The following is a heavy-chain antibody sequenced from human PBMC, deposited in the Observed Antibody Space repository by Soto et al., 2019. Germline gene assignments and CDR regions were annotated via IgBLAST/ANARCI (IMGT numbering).Heavy chain of an antibody. Sequence: QITLEASGPAVVKPTQPLTLTCTFSGFSLSNSGESVGWIRQPPGKALEWLGLTQWNGIERYNPSLKRRLSITKDTAKSPVLLTVTNMDPVDTATYFCAHGDPLDFHYWGQGTLVTVSP. V-gene: IGHV2-5*01. CDR2: TQWNGIE. D-gene: IGHD3-10*01. CDR3: AHGDPLDFHY. J-gene: IGHJ4*02. CDR1: GFSLSNSGES.